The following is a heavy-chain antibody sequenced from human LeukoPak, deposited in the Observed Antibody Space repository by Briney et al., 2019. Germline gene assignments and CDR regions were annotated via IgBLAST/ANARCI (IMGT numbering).Heavy chain of an antibody. D-gene: IGHD3-10*01. V-gene: IGHV1-8*01. CDR3: ARGRYLLWFGELLTDYCYGMDV. CDR2: MNPNSGNT. J-gene: IGHJ6*02. CDR1: GYTFTSYD. Sequence: ASVKVSCKASGYTFTSYDINWVRQATGQGLEWMGWMNPNSGNTGYAQKFQGRVTMTRNTSISTAYMELSSLRSEDTAVYYCARGRYLLWFGELLTDYCYGMDVWGQGTTVTVSS.